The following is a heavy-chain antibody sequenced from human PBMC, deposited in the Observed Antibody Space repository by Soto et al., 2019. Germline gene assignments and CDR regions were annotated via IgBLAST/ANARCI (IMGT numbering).Heavy chain of an antibody. Sequence: GGSPRLSCAASGFTFSSYAMSWVRQAPGKGLEWVSAISGSGGSTYYADSVKGRFTISRDNSKNTLYLQMNSLRAEDTAVYYCAKDLYYYDSSGYFGEDDAFDIWGQGTMVTVSS. CDR2: ISGSGGST. D-gene: IGHD3-22*01. J-gene: IGHJ3*02. V-gene: IGHV3-23*01. CDR1: GFTFSSYA. CDR3: AKDLYYYDSSGYFGEDDAFDI.